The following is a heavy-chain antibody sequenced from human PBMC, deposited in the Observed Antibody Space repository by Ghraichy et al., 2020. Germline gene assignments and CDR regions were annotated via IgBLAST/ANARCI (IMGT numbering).Heavy chain of an antibody. CDR3: ARQWFNSYYYYGMDV. V-gene: IGHV4-34*01. J-gene: IGHJ6*02. Sequence: SETLSLTCAVYGGSFSGYYWSWIRQPPGKGLEWIGEINHSGSTNYNPSLKSRVTISVDTSKNQFSLKLSSVTAADTAVYYCARQWFNSYYYYGMDVWGQGTTVTVSS. CDR2: INHSGST. D-gene: IGHD3-22*01. CDR1: GGSFSGYY.